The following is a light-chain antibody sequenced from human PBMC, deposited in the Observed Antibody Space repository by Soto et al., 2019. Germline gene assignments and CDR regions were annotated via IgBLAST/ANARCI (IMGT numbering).Light chain of an antibody. CDR3: QHYDEWPLT. CDR1: QSVSNN. Sequence: EIVMTQSPATLSVSPGERATLSCRASQSVSNNLAWYQQKPGQAPRLLIYFASTMATGIPARFSGSGSGTQFTLIITSLQSEDVAVYYCQHYDEWPLTFGGGTKVETK. J-gene: IGKJ4*01. V-gene: IGKV3-15*01. CDR2: FAS.